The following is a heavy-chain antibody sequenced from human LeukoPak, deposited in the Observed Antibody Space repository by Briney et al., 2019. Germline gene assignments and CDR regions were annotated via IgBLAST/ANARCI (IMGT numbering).Heavy chain of an antibody. V-gene: IGHV1-2*02. CDR2: INPNSGGT. CDR1: GYTFTSYD. CDR3: ARAKFRGHFDY. J-gene: IGHJ4*02. D-gene: IGHD3-10*01. Sequence: ASVKVSCKASGYTFTSYDIDWVRQATGQGLEWMGWINPNSGGTNYAQKFQGRVTMTRDTSISTAYMELSRLRSDDTAVYYCARAKFRGHFDYWGQGTLVTVPS.